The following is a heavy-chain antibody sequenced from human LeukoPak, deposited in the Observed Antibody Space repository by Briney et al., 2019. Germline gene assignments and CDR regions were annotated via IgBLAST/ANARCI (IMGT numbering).Heavy chain of an antibody. D-gene: IGHD6-6*01. Sequence: SETLSLICTVSGSSVNSADYYWGWIRQSPGKGLEWIGFIYYSGTTNYNPSLKSRVTISLDTSKNQFSLRLTSVTAADTAVYYCARDLSGSSSFGYWGQGILVTVSS. CDR1: GSSVNSADYY. J-gene: IGHJ4*02. CDR2: IYYSGTT. V-gene: IGHV4-61*08. CDR3: ARDLSGSSSFGY.